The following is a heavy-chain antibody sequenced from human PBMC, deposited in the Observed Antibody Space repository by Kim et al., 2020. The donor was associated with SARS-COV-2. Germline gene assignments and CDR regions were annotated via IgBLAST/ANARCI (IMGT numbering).Heavy chain of an antibody. CDR3: ATWYNWKFGV. V-gene: IGHV3-74*01. Sequence: GGSLRLSCAASGFTFSSYWMHWVRQAPGKGLLWVSRINTDGSITNYADSVRGRFTISRDNAKNTLYLQMNSLRAEDTAVYYCATWYNWKFGVWGQGTTVTVSS. J-gene: IGHJ6*02. D-gene: IGHD1-20*01. CDR2: INTDGSIT. CDR1: GFTFSSYW.